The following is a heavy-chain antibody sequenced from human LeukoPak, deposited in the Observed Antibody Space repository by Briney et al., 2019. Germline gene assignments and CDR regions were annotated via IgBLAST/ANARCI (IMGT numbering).Heavy chain of an antibody. Sequence: SETLSLTCTVSGGSISSYYWSWIRQPPGKGLEWIGYIYYSGSTNYHPSLKSRVTISVDTSKNQFSLKLSSVTAADTAVYYCARENRYCSGGSCYSVASDDAFDIWGQGTMVTVSS. CDR1: GGSISSYY. CDR2: IYYSGST. J-gene: IGHJ3*02. CDR3: ARENRYCSGGSCYSVASDDAFDI. D-gene: IGHD2-15*01. V-gene: IGHV4-59*01.